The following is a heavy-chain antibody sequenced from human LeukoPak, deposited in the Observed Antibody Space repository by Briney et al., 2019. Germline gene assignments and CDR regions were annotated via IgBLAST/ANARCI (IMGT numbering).Heavy chain of an antibody. Sequence: GGSLRLSCAASGFTFSSYAMSWVRQAPGKGLEWVSAISGSGDSTSYADSVKGRFTISRANYKNTRYLQMNSLRPETKDISDCAKVYLRVVVVPATKGGGLFDYWGQGTLVTVSS. CDR1: GFTFSSYA. CDR3: AKVYLRVVVVPATKGGGLFDY. D-gene: IGHD2-15*01. J-gene: IGHJ4*02. V-gene: IGHV3-23*01. CDR2: ISGSGDST.